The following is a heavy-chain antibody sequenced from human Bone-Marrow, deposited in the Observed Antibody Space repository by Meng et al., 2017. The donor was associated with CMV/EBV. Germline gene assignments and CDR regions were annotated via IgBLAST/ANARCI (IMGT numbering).Heavy chain of an antibody. V-gene: IGHV4-39*07. Sequence: SETLSLTCSASGGSISSNSHYWGWIRQPPGKGLEWIGSIYYSGSTYYNPSLKSRVTISVDTSKNQFSLKLSSVTAADTAVYYCARDHPRNWELHGVGFDYWGHGTLVTVSS. CDR1: GGSISSNSHY. J-gene: IGHJ5*01. CDR2: IYYSGST. D-gene: IGHD1-26*01. CDR3: ARDHPRNWELHGVGFDY.